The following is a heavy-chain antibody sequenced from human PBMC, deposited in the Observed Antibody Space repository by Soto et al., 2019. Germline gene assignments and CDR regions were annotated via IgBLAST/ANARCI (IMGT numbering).Heavy chain of an antibody. D-gene: IGHD2-15*01. CDR1: GGTFSRYT. CDR3: ASHFTGVLVLGASPPGGDNYGWDV. CDR2: IIPILDIP. V-gene: IGHV1-69*02. J-gene: IGHJ6*02. Sequence: QVQLVQSGAEVKKPGSSVKVSCKASGGTFSRYTFTWVRQAPGQGLEWMGRIIPILDIPNYAQNFQGRVTITADKPTSTASMELSSLTSADTAVYYCASHFTGVLVLGASPPGGDNYGWDVWGQGTTVTVSS.